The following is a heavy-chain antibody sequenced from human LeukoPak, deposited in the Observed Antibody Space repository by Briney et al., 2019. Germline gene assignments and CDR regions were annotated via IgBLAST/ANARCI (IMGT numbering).Heavy chain of an antibody. J-gene: IGHJ6*03. CDR1: GGSFSGYY. D-gene: IGHD3-22*01. CDR2: INPSGRI. CDR3: ARGRQEVSMIVVVMTADSYYLDV. V-gene: IGHV4-34*01. Sequence: SETLSLTCAVYGGSFSGYYWTWIRQAPGKGLEWIGEINPSGRISYNPSLKSRLTISVDASKNQFSLNLRSLTAADTAVYYCARGRQEVSMIVVVMTADSYYLDVWGKGTTVTVS.